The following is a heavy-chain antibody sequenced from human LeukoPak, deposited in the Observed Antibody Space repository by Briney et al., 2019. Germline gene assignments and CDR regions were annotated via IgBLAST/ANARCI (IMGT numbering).Heavy chain of an antibody. V-gene: IGHV4-34*01. CDR2: INHSGST. CDR3: ARASLNPYYYYYYGMDV. J-gene: IGHJ6*02. CDR1: GGSFSGYY. Sequence: PSETLSLTCAVYGGSFSGYYWSWIRQPPGKGLEWIGEINHSGSTNYNPSLKSRVTISVDTSKNQFSLKLCSVTAADTAVYYCARASLNPYYYYYYGMDVWGQGTTVTVSS.